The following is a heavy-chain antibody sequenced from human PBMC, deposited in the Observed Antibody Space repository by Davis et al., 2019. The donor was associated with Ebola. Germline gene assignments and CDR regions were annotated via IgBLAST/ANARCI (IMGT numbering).Heavy chain of an antibody. CDR1: GYTFTSYY. Sequence: ASVKVSCKASGYTFTSYYMHWVRQAPGQGLEWMGIINPSGGSTSYAQKFQGRVTMTRDTSTSTVYMELSSLRSEDTAVYYCARGGVSYYYDSSGLRAFDIWGQGTMVTVSS. J-gene: IGHJ3*02. CDR2: INPSGGST. CDR3: ARGGVSYYYDSSGLRAFDI. V-gene: IGHV1-46*01. D-gene: IGHD3-22*01.